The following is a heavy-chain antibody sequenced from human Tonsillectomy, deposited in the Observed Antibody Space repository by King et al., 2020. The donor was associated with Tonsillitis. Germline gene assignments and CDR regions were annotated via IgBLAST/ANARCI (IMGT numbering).Heavy chain of an antibody. Sequence: VQLVESGGEVKKPGASVKVSCKASGYPFTTYGISWVRQAPGQGLEWMGWMSAYSGNADYAQRFQGRVTMGTDTSTSTAYMELRSLRSDDTAVYYCAHYHGSGSYYLAFDIWGQGTMVSVS. CDR1: GYPFTTYG. CDR3: AHYHGSGSYYLAFDI. J-gene: IGHJ3*02. V-gene: IGHV1-18*01. CDR2: MSAYSGNA. D-gene: IGHD3-10*01.